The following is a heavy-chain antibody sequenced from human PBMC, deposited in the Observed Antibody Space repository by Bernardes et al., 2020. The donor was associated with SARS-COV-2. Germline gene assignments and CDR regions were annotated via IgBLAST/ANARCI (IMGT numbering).Heavy chain of an antibody. D-gene: IGHD2-21*02. CDR1: GASITSTSYS. Sequence: SETLSLTCTVSGASITSTSYSWGWIRQPHGQERECIGSIYSSGSSYYNPSLQSPVTVSVYTSKNQFSLRLSFATAAATAVSYCAWSSCGIDCYIGGLRRWDYGMDVWGHGTKVTVYS. J-gene: IGHJ6*02. V-gene: IGHV4-39*01. CDR2: IYSSGSS. CDR3: AWSSCGIDCYIGGLRRWDYGMDV.